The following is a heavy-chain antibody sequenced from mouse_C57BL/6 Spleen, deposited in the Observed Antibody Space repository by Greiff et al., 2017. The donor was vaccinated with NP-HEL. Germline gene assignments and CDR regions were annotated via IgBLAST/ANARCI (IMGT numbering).Heavy chain of an antibody. V-gene: IGHV2-5*01. Sequence: VKLMESGPGLVQPSQSLSITCTVSGFSLTSYGVHWVRQSPGKGLEWLGVIWRGGSTDYNAAFMSRLSITKDNSKSQVFFKMNSLQADDTAIYYCAKPSYDFYAMDYWGQGTSVTVSS. CDR1: GFSLTSYG. CDR2: IWRGGST. CDR3: AKPSYDFYAMDY. J-gene: IGHJ4*01.